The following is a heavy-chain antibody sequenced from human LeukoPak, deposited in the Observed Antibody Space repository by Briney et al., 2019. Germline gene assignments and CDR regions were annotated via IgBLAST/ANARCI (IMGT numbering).Heavy chain of an antibody. D-gene: IGHD2-8*01. J-gene: IGHJ4*02. V-gene: IGHV3-7*01. CDR3: ARDATYCTNGVCYTRFDY. CDR1: GFTFTSLW. Sequence: GGSLRLSCAASGFTFTSLWMSWVRQAPGKGLEWVARMNLDGSEKYYVDSVKGRLTISRDNAKTSLYLEMSSLRAEDTAVYYCARDATYCTNGVCYTRFDYWGQGTLVTVSS. CDR2: MNLDGSEK.